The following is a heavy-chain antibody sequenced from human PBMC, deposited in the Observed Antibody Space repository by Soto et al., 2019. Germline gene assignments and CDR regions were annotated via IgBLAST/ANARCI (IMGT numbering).Heavy chain of an antibody. CDR1: GYSFTSYW. J-gene: IGHJ6*02. Sequence: GESLKISFKGSGYSFTSYWISWVRQMPGKGLEWMGRIDPSDSYTNYSPSFQGHVTISADKSISTAYLQWSSLKASDTAMYYCARITWNYSNYYYGMDVCGQGTTVTVSS. CDR2: IDPSDSYT. D-gene: IGHD1-7*01. CDR3: ARITWNYSNYYYGMDV. V-gene: IGHV5-10-1*01.